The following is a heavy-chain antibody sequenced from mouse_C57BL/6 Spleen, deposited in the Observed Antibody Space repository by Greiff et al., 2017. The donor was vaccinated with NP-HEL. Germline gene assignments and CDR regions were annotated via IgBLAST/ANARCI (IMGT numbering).Heavy chain of an antibody. CDR3: ARGDYDYEIFDY. V-gene: IGHV14-2*01. D-gene: IGHD2-4*01. J-gene: IGHJ2*01. CDR2: IDPEDGET. Sequence: VQLQQSGAELVKPGASVKLSCTASGFNITDYYMHWVKQRTEQGLEWIGRIDPEDGETKYAPKFQGKATITADTSSNTAYLQLSSLTSEDTAVYYCARGDYDYEIFDYWGQGTTLTVSS. CDR1: GFNITDYY.